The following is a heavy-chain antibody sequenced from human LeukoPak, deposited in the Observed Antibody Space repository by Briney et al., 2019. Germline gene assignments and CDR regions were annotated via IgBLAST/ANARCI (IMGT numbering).Heavy chain of an antibody. Sequence: PGGSLRLSCAASGFTFDDYAMHWVRQAPGKGLEWVSGISWNSGSIGYADSVKGRFTISRDNAKNSLYLQMNSLRAEDTALYYCAKVGPRRVAALYYFDYWGQGTLVTVSS. V-gene: IGHV3-9*01. CDR1: GFTFDDYA. J-gene: IGHJ4*02. CDR3: AKVGPRRVAALYYFDY. CDR2: ISWNSGSI. D-gene: IGHD2-15*01.